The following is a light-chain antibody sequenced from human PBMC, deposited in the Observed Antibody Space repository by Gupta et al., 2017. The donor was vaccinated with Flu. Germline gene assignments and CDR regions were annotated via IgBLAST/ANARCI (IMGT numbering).Light chain of an antibody. Sequence: QSVPTQPPSASGTPGQRVTISCSGSSSNIGSNTVNWYQQLPGTAPKLLIYSNNQRPSGVPVRFSGSKSGTSASLAISGLQSEDEADYYCAAWDDSLNGWVFGGGTKLTVL. V-gene: IGLV1-44*01. CDR3: AAWDDSLNGWV. CDR1: SSNIGSNT. J-gene: IGLJ3*02. CDR2: SNN.